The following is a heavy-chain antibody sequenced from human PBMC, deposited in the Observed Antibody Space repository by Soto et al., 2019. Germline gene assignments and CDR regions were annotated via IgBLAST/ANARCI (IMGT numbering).Heavy chain of an antibody. J-gene: IGHJ4*02. D-gene: IGHD3-22*01. V-gene: IGHV3-30-3*01. Sequence: GSLLLSCAAYGFTFSKYAMHWVRQARGTGLEWVAVISNDGSNPYYADSVKGRFTISRDNSKNTLYLQMNSLREEDTAVYYCARTGYDRSGYFVEYYFDYWGQGTLVTVSS. CDR2: ISNDGSNP. CDR1: GFTFSKYA. CDR3: ARTGYDRSGYFVEYYFDY.